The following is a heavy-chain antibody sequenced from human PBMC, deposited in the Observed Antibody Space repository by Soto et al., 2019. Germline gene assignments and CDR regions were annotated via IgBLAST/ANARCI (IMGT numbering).Heavy chain of an antibody. D-gene: IGHD5-12*01. CDR3: AKEVQEWLPGYYFDY. CDR2: ISGRGGTT. CDR1: GFTFTNYA. V-gene: IGHV3-23*01. J-gene: IGHJ4*02. Sequence: ELQLLESGGGLIQRGGSLRLSCAASGFTFTNYAMSWVRQAPGRGLEWVSAISGRGGTTNYADSVKGRFTISRDNSKNTLFLQLDSLRAEDTAVYYCAKEVQEWLPGYYFDYWGQGVLVAVSS.